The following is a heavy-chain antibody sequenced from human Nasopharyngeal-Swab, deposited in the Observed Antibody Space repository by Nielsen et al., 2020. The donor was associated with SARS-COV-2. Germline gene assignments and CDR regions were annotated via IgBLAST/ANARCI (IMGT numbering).Heavy chain of an antibody. CDR2: ISWNSGSI. CDR3: AKAVTYYDFWSGPDV. Sequence: SLKISCAASGFTFDDYAMHWVRQAPGKGLEWVSGISWNSGSIGYADSVKGRFTISRDNAKNSLYLQMNSLRAEDTALHYCAKAVTYYDFWSGPDVWGQGTLVTVSS. CDR1: GFTFDDYA. D-gene: IGHD3-3*01. J-gene: IGHJ4*02. V-gene: IGHV3-9*01.